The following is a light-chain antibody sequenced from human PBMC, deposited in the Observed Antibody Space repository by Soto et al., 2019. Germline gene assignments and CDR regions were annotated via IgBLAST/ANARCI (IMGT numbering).Light chain of an antibody. CDR1: QSVSSSY. J-gene: IGKJ1*01. V-gene: IGKV3-20*01. CDR2: GAS. Sequence: EIVLTQSPGTLSLSPGERATLSCRASQSVSSSYLAWYQQKPGQAPRLLIYGASSRATGIPDRFSGSGSGTDFTLTISSLEPEDFAVYYCQFSKTFGQGTKVEIK. CDR3: QFSKT.